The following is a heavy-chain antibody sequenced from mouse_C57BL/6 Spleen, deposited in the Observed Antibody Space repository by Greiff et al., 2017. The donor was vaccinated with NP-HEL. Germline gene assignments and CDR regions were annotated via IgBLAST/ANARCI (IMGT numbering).Heavy chain of an antibody. V-gene: IGHV1-53*01. CDR1: GYTFTSYW. CDR2: INPSNGGT. J-gene: IGHJ2*01. D-gene: IGHD2-3*01. Sequence: QVQLKQPGTELVKPGASVKLSCKASGYTFTSYWMHWVKQRPGQGLEWIGNINPSNGGTNYNEKFKSKATLTVDKSSSTAYMQLSSLTSEDSAVCYCARGGGLLRYNDYWGQGTTLTVSS. CDR3: ARGGGLLRYNDY.